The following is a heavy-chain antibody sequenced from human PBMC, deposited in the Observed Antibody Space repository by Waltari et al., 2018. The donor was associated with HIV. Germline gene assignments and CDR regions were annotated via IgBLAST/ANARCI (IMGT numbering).Heavy chain of an antibody. CDR3: ARDIPRMGIDY. V-gene: IGHV1-3*01. CDR1: GYTFTSYA. D-gene: IGHD2-15*01. Sequence: QVQLVQSGAEVKKPGASVKVSCKASGYTFTSYALHWVRQAPGQRLEWRGWINAGNCNTKYSQKFQGRVTITRDTSASTAYMELSSLRSEDTAVYYCARDIPRMGIDYWGQGTLVTVSS. CDR2: INAGNCNT. J-gene: IGHJ4*02.